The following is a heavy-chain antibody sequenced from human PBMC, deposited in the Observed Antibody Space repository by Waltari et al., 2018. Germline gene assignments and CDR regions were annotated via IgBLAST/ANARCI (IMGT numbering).Heavy chain of an antibody. J-gene: IGHJ5*02. CDR1: GGTFSSYA. CDR2: IIPIFGTA. Sequence: QVQLVQSGAAVKKPGSSVKVSCKASGGTFSSYAISWVRQAPGQGLEWMGGIIPIFGTANYAPKFQGRVTITADESTSTAYMELSSLRSEDTAVYYCAREILWFGEFHNWFDPWGQGTLVTVSS. D-gene: IGHD3-10*01. V-gene: IGHV1-69*12. CDR3: AREILWFGEFHNWFDP.